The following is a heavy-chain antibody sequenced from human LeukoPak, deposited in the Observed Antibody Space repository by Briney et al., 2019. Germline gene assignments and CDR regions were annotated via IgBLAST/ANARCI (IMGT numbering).Heavy chain of an antibody. V-gene: IGHV1-46*01. J-gene: IGHJ5*02. CDR2: INPSGGST. CDR1: GYSFTTYY. D-gene: IGHD2-2*01. Sequence: ASVKVSCKASGYSFTTYYIHWVRQAPGQGLEWMGVINPSGGSTSFAQKFQARLTMTRDASTSTVYMELSGLSSEDTAVYYCAREIVVVPSAMGFDPWGQGTLVTVSS. CDR3: AREIVVVPSAMGFDP.